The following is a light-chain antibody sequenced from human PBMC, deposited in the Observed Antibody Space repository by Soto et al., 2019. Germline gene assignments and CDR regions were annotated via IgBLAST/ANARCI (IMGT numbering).Light chain of an antibody. CDR2: GAS. CDR3: QQDSRSWT. Sequence: ENVLTQSPGTLSLSPVERASVSGLTSQSVSSSYSAWYQQKPGQAPRLLIYGASSRATGIPGRFSGSGSGTDFTLTISRLEPEDFAVYYCQQDSRSWTFGQGTKVDIK. V-gene: IGKV3-20*01. CDR1: QSVSSSY. J-gene: IGKJ1*01.